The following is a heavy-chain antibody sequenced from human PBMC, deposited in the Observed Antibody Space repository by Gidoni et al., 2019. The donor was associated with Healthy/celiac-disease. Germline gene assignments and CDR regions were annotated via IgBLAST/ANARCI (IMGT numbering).Heavy chain of an antibody. D-gene: IGHD6-25*01. CDR1: GFTFDVYA. CDR2: ISWNSGNI. Sequence: EVQLVESGGGLVQPGRSLRLPCVASGFTFDVYAIHGVRQPPGKGLEWVSGISWNSGNIYYADSVKGRFTISRDNAKSSLYLQMNSLKPEDTALYYCRLAARGGFDYWGQGTLVTVSS. CDR3: RLAARGGFDY. J-gene: IGHJ4*02. V-gene: IGHV3-9*01.